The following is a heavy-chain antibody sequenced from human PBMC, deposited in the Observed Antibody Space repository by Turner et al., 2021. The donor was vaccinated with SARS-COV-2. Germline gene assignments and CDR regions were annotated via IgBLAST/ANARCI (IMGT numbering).Heavy chain of an antibody. CDR2: IRGSGGST. D-gene: IGHD2-15*01. CDR3: AKDLGGYFYY. CDR1: GFPFSRYA. J-gene: IGHJ4*02. Sequence: EVQLLESGGGLVQPGGSLSLSCAASGFPFSRYAMSWVRQAPGKGLELVSAIRGSGGSTYYADSVKGRFTISRDNSKNTLYLQMNSLRAEDTAVYYCAKDLGGYFYYWGQGTLVTVSS. V-gene: IGHV3-23*01.